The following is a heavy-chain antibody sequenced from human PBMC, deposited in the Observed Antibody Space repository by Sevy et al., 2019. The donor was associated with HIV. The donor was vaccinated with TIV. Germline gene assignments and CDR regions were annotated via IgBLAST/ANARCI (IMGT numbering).Heavy chain of an antibody. J-gene: IGHJ6*02. Sequence: TLSLTCTVSGGSISSYYWSWIRQPPGKGLEWIGYIYYRGSTNYKPSLKSRVTISVDISKNQVSLKLSSVTVADTAVYYCASLMVHSSGGYGMDVWGRGTTVTVSS. D-gene: IGHD6-19*01. CDR2: IYYRGST. V-gene: IGHV4-59*12. CDR1: GGSISSYY. CDR3: ASLMVHSSGGYGMDV.